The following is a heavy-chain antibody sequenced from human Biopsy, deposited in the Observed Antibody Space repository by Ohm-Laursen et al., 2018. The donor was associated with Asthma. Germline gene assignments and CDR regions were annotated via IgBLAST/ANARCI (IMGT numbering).Heavy chain of an antibody. CDR1: GYTFNSAG. V-gene: IGHV1-18*01. J-gene: IGHJ6*02. CDR3: ARAVDYSHYYGIDV. CDR2: ISVYNGNT. D-gene: IGHD3-10*01. Sequence: SVKVSCKTSGYTFNSAGITWVRQVPGQGLEWMGWISVYNGNTKVAQKLQDKVTMITDTSTSTAYMELRSLRSDDTAVYFCARAVDYSHYYGIDVWGQGTTVTVS.